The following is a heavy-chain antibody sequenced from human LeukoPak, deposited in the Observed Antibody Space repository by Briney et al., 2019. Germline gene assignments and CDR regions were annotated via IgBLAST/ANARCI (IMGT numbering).Heavy chain of an antibody. J-gene: IGHJ4*02. CDR1: GFTFSSYA. CDR3: AGDLWSDTAMAPSFDY. Sequence: GGSLRLSCAASGFTFSSYAMSWVRQAPGKGLEWVSAITSSGGSTYYADSVKGRFTISRDNAKNSLYLQMNSLRAEDTAVYYCAGDLWSDTAMAPSFDYWGQGTLVTVSS. CDR2: ITSSGGST. V-gene: IGHV3-23*01. D-gene: IGHD5-18*01.